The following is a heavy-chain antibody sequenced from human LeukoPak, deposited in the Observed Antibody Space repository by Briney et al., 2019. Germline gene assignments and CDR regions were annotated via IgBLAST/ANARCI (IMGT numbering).Heavy chain of an antibody. V-gene: IGHV3-7*03. CDR3: ATTRGFDY. CDR2: IKEDGGEK. Sequence: GGSLRLSCAASGFTFSRYWMSWVRQTPGKGLEWVANIKEDGGEKYYVDSVKGRFTISRGNAKSSLFLQMNSLRTEDTAVYYCATTRGFDYWGQGTLVTVSS. D-gene: IGHD1-1*01. J-gene: IGHJ4*02. CDR1: GFTFSRYW.